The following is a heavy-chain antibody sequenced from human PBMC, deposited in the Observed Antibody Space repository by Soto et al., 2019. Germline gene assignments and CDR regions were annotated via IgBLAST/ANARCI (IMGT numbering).Heavy chain of an antibody. CDR2: IKQDGSEK. D-gene: IGHD1-7*01. V-gene: IGHV3-7*01. Sequence: GGSLRLSCAASGFTFSSYWMSWVRQAPGKGLEWAANIKQDGSEKYYVDSVKGRFTISRDNAKNSLYLQMNSLRAEDTAVYYCATANWNYGSYYFDYWGQGTLVTVSS. J-gene: IGHJ4*02. CDR3: ATANWNYGSYYFDY. CDR1: GFTFSSYW.